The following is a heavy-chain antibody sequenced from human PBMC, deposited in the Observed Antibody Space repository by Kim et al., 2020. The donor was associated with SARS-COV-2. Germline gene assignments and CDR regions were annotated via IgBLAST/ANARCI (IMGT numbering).Heavy chain of an antibody. Sequence: SETLSLTCIVSGDSMSSYYWSWIRQPPGKGLQWIGNIYYTGRYNYNPSLKSRITISIDTSKNQFSLRLTSVTAADTAVYYCVRPSAERFQPLNDWGLGTLVTVSS. CDR2: IYYTGRY. D-gene: IGHD2-2*01. CDR3: VRPSAERFQPLND. J-gene: IGHJ4*02. V-gene: IGHV4-59*01. CDR1: GDSMSSYY.